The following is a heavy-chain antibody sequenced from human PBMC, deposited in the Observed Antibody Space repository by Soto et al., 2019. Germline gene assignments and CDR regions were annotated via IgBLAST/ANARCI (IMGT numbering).Heavy chain of an antibody. J-gene: IGHJ4*01. D-gene: IGHD2-21*01. CDR2: INPYSGGA. CDR3: ARLMHYSHCGGCWQSGFGM. CDR1: GYTFTDYF. Sequence: ASVKVSCKASGYTFTDYFIHWVRQAPGQGLEWIGWINPYSGGADLSQKFQGRVTMTRDTSISTAYMEVSSLRSDDTAGFYCARLMHYSHCGGCWQSGFGMWGQGTRGTV. V-gene: IGHV1-2*02.